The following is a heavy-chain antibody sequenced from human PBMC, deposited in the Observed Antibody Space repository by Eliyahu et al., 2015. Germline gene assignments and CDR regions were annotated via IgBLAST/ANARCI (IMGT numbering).Heavy chain of an antibody. Sequence: EVQLVESGGGLVQPGGSXRLSCAAXGFTFXHXSMVWVRQAPGKGLEWVSYISGNTEIIYYPDSVKGRFTISRDNAKKSLYLQMNSLRDEDTAVYYCVRFVSGSGCLDYWGQGTLVTVSS. V-gene: IGHV3-48*02. CDR1: GFTFXHXS. CDR3: VRFVSGSGCLDY. J-gene: IGHJ4*02. D-gene: IGHD3-22*01. CDR2: ISGNTEII.